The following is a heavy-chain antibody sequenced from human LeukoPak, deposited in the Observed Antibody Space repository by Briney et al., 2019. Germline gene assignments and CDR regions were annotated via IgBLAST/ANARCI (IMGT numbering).Heavy chain of an antibody. CDR2: INSNSGGT. Sequence: ASVKVSCKASGYTFTGYYMHWVRQAPGQGLEWMGWINSNSGGTNYAQKFQGRVTITRDTSISTAYLALSRLRSDDTAVYYCVRGTTDAYFDYWGQGTLVTVSS. V-gene: IGHV1-2*02. CDR3: VRGTTDAYFDY. J-gene: IGHJ4*02. D-gene: IGHD2/OR15-2a*01. CDR1: GYTFTGYY.